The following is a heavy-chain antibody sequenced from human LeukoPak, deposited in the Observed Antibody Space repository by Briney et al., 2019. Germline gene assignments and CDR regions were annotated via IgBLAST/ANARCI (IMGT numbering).Heavy chain of an antibody. CDR3: ARRVVSALPSTPSNWLDP. Sequence: PSETLSLTCTVSGDSISIYYWNWIRQPPGKGLEWIGHIYDSGTTHYNPSLKSRVTISVDTSKNQFSLKLNSVTAADTAVYYCARRVVSALPSTPSNWLDPWGQGTLVTVSS. D-gene: IGHD2-21*01. CDR2: IYDSGTT. CDR1: GDSISIYY. J-gene: IGHJ5*02. V-gene: IGHV4-59*01.